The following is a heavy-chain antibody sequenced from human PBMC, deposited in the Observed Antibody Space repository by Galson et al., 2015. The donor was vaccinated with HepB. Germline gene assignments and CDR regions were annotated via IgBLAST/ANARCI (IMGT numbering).Heavy chain of an antibody. CDR2: TYYRSKWYN. CDR3: AREHYSSGWYGTRYFDY. D-gene: IGHD6-19*01. V-gene: IGHV6-1*01. J-gene: IGHJ4*02. CDR1: GDSVPSNSAA. Sequence: CAISGDSVPSNSAAWNWIRQSPSRGLEWLGRTYYRSKWYNDYAVSVKSRITIKPDTSKNQFSLQLNSVTPEDTAVYYCAREHYSSGWYGTRYFDYWGQGTLVTVSS.